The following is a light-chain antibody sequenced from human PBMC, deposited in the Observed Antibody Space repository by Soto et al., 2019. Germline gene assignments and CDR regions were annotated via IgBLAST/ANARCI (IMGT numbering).Light chain of an antibody. CDR2: DAS. CDR3: QQYNNWPRT. Sequence: EIVKTQSLATLSVSPGERATLSCRASQSIATNLAWYQQKPGQAPGLLIFDASTRATGIPGRFSGSGSGTEFTLTISSLQSEDSAVYYCQQYNNWPRTFGQGTKVEIK. V-gene: IGKV3-15*01. J-gene: IGKJ1*01. CDR1: QSIATN.